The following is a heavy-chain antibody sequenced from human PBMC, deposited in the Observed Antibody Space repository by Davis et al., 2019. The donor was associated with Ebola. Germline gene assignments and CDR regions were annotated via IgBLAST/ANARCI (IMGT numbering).Heavy chain of an antibody. CDR2: INSDGSST. J-gene: IGHJ4*02. Sequence: GESLKISCAASGFTFSSYGMHWVRQAPGKGLVWVSRINSDGSSTSYADSVKGRFTISRDNAKNTLYLQMNSLRAEDTAVYYCARDPYYGDYWGQGTLVTVSS. CDR3: ARDPYYGDY. V-gene: IGHV3-74*01. CDR1: GFTFSSYG.